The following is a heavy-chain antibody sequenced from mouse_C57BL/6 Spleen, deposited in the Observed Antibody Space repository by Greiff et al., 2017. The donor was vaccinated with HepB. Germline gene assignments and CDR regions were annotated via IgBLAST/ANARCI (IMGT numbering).Heavy chain of an antibody. CDR2: INPGSGGT. Sequence: QVQLKQSGAELVRPGTSVKVSCKASGYAFTNYLIEWVKQRPGQGLEWIGVINPGSGGTNYNEKFKGKATLTADKSSSTAYMQLSSLTSEDSAVYFCARGSGYVDYWGQGTTLTVSS. CDR3: ARGSGYVDY. CDR1: GYAFTNYL. V-gene: IGHV1-54*01. D-gene: IGHD3-2*02. J-gene: IGHJ2*01.